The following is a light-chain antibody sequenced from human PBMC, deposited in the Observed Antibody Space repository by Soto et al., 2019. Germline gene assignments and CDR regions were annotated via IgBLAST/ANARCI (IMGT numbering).Light chain of an antibody. Sequence: QSALTQPASVSGSPGQSITISCTGTSSDVGAYDYVSWYQQHPGKAPKLIIYEVSNRPSGVSNRFSGSKSGKTASLTISGLQAEDEADYFGSSYTTKSTVVFGGGTKLTVL. V-gene: IGLV2-14*01. CDR2: EVS. J-gene: IGLJ2*01. CDR1: SSDVGAYDY. CDR3: SSYTTKSTVV.